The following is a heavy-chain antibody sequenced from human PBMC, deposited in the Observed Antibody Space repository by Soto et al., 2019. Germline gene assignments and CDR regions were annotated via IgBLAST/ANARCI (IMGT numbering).Heavy chain of an antibody. J-gene: IGHJ4*02. Sequence: SETLSLTCAVYGGSFSGYYWSWIRQPPGKGLEWIGEINHSGSTNYNPSLKSQFTISVDTSKNQFSLKLSSVTAADTAVYYCARGDSSSSSDYWGQGTLVTVSS. D-gene: IGHD6-6*01. V-gene: IGHV4-34*01. CDR1: GGSFSGYY. CDR3: ARGDSSSSSDY. CDR2: INHSGST.